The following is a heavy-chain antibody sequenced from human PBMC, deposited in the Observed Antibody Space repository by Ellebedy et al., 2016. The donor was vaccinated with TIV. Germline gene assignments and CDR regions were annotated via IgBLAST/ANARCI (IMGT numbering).Heavy chain of an antibody. CDR3: ARAGNSAGIAVAGKFGY. D-gene: IGHD6-19*01. Sequence: ASVKVSCKASGYTFTGYYMHWVRQAPGQGLEWMGWINPYSGGTNYAQKFQGRVTMTRDTSISTAYMELSRLRSDDTAVNYWARAGNSAGIAVAGKFGYWGQGTLVTVSS. CDR2: INPYSGGT. J-gene: IGHJ4*02. CDR1: GYTFTGYY. V-gene: IGHV1-2*02.